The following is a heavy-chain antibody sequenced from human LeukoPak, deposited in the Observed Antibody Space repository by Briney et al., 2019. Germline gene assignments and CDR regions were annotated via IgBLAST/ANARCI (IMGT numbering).Heavy chain of an antibody. CDR3: ARGSAMVFDY. Sequence: GGSLRLSCAASGFTFSSYAMSWVRQAPGKGLEWVSVIYSGGSTYYADSVKGRFTISRDNSKNTLYLQMNSLRAEDTAVYYCARGSAMVFDYWGQGTLVTVSS. V-gene: IGHV3-53*01. CDR2: IYSGGST. J-gene: IGHJ4*02. CDR1: GFTFSSYA. D-gene: IGHD5-18*01.